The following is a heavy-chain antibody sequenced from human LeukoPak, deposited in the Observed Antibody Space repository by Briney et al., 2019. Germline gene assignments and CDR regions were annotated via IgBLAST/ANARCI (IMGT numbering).Heavy chain of an antibody. CDR1: GGSISGSSYY. D-gene: IGHD3-3*01. Sequence: PSETLSLTCTVSGGSISGSSYYWGWIRQPPGKGLEWIGSIYYSGSTYYNPSLKSRVTISVDTSKNQFSLKLSSVTAADTAVYYCARITYYDFWSGYYTKLYYYGMDVWGQGTTVTVSS. CDR3: ARITYYDFWSGYYTKLYYYGMDV. V-gene: IGHV4-39*01. CDR2: IYYSGST. J-gene: IGHJ6*02.